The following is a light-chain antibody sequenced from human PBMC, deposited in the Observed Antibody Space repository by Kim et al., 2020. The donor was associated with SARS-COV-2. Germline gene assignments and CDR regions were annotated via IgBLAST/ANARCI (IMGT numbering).Light chain of an antibody. CDR3: QQYNSLWT. Sequence: SAAVEGRVTITCRASQSISRWLAWYQQKPGKAPNLLNYKASRLESGVPSRFSSSGSATEFTLTISSLQPDDFATYYYQQYNSLWTFGQGTKVDIK. V-gene: IGKV1-5*03. CDR1: QSISRW. J-gene: IGKJ1*01. CDR2: KAS.